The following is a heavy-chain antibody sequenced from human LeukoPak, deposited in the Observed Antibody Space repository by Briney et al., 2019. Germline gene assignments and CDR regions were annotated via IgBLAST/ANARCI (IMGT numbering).Heavy chain of an antibody. D-gene: IGHD3-3*01. CDR3: ARSLFRFLEWSYRSYYYYYMDV. Sequence: ASVKVSCKASGYIFSGYYMHWVRQAPGQGLEWMGWINPNSGDTNYAQKFQGRVTMTRDTSISTAYMELSSLRSEDTAVYFCARSLFRFLEWSYRSYYYYYMDVWGKGTTVTVSS. J-gene: IGHJ6*03. CDR1: GYIFSGYY. V-gene: IGHV1-2*02. CDR2: INPNSGDT.